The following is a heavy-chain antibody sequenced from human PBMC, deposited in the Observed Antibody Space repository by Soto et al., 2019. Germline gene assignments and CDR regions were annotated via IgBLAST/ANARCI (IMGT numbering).Heavy chain of an antibody. CDR2: IYHIGTT. J-gene: IGHJ4*02. CDR3: ARSRRNYFGD. Sequence: SETLSLTCTVSGDSMSPFYWSWIRQPPGKGLEWIGYIYHIGTTTYNPSLKSRVNISLDSSNNQFSLKLTSVTAADTAVYYCARSRRNYFGDWGQGTLVTVSS. V-gene: IGHV4-59*01. CDR1: GDSMSPFY.